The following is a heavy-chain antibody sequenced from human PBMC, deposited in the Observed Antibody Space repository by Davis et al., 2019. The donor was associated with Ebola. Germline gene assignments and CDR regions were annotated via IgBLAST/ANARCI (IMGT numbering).Heavy chain of an antibody. V-gene: IGHV3-53*01. Sequence: GESLKISCAASGLTVSSTYISWVRHAPGQGLEWVSFLYAGGTTYYAPAVKGRFTISRDNSKNTLYLQMNSLRAEDTAVYYCAKSGLSFGVVKYHYGMDVWGKGTTVTVSS. CDR1: GLTVSSTY. D-gene: IGHD3-3*01. CDR3: AKSGLSFGVVKYHYGMDV. J-gene: IGHJ6*04. CDR2: LYAGGTT.